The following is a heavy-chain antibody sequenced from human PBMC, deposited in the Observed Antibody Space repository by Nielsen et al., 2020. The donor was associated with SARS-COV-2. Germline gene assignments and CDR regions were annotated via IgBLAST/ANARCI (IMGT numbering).Heavy chain of an antibody. J-gene: IGHJ4*02. Sequence: SETLSLTCIVPGGSISSNNHYWGWIRQPPGKGLEWVGSIHYTGGTYYNPSLKSRVTISVDTSKNQFSLKVNSVTAADTAVYYCVRIDMATISVDYWGRGTLVTVSS. D-gene: IGHD5-24*01. V-gene: IGHV4-39*07. CDR3: VRIDMATISVDY. CDR1: GGSISSNNHY. CDR2: IHYTGGT.